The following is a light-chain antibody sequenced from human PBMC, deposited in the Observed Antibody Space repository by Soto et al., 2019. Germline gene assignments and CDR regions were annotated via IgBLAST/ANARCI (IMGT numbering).Light chain of an antibody. CDR1: QSLLHSNGYNY. V-gene: IGKV2-28*01. CDR2: LGS. J-gene: IGKJ1*01. CDR3: MQAVQTPWT. Sequence: DIVMTQSPLSLPVTPGEPASISCRSSQSLLHSNGYNYLDSYLQKPGQSPQLLIYLGSNRASGVPARFSGSGSGTDFTLKISRVEAEDVGVYYCMQAVQTPWTFGQGTKVEIK.